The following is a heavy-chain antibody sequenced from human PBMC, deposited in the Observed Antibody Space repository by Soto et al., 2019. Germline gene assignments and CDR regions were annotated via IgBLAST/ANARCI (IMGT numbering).Heavy chain of an antibody. CDR3: AKEAQGIMITFGGVIGTAFDY. CDR1: GFTFSSYG. Sequence: GQLVESGGGVVQPGRCLRLSCAASGFTFSSYGMHWVRQAPGKGLEWVAVISYDGSNKYYADSVKGRFTISRDNSKNTLYLQMHSMRSEDTAVYYCAKEAQGIMITFGGVIGTAFDYWGQGTLVTVSS. J-gene: IGHJ4*02. V-gene: IGHV3-30*18. D-gene: IGHD3-16*02. CDR2: ISYDGSNK.